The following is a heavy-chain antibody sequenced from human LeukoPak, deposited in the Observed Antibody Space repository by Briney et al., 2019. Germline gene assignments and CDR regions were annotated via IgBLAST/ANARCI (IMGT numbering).Heavy chain of an antibody. Sequence: SQALSLTCTVSGGSISSGGYYWSWIRQPPGKGLEWIGYIYHSGSTYYNPSLKSRVTISVDTSKNQFSLKLSSVAAADTAVYYCARSGRGGHDAFDIWGQGTMVTVSS. CDR1: GGSISSGGYY. D-gene: IGHD3-10*01. CDR3: ARSGRGGHDAFDI. J-gene: IGHJ3*02. V-gene: IGHV4-30-2*01. CDR2: IYHSGST.